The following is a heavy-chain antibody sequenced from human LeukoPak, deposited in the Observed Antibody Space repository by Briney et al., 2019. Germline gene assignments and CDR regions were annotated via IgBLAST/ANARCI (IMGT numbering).Heavy chain of an antibody. V-gene: IGHV3-23*01. Sequence: PGGSLRLSCVASGFTFSRYAMTWVRQAPGKGLEWVAAISGGTATNTYYADSVKGRFTISRDNAKNTLYLEMTSLTAEDTAVYYCTKEGTGYSSGWYYFDYWGQGSLVTVSS. D-gene: IGHD6-19*01. CDR2: ISGGTATNT. CDR1: GFTFSRYA. CDR3: TKEGTGYSSGWYYFDY. J-gene: IGHJ4*02.